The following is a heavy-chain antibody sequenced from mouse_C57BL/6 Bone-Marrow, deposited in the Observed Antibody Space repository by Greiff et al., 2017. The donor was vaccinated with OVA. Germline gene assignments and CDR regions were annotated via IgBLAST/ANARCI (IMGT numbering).Heavy chain of an antibody. CDR2: INPNNGGT. D-gene: IGHD1-1*01. Sequence: EVQLQQSGPELVKPGASVKISCKASGYTFTDYYMNWVKQSHGKSLEWIGDINPNNGGTSYNQKFKGKATLTVDKSSSTAYMERRSLTSEDSAVYYCAREGQYYYGSSYVWFAYWGQGTLVTVSA. J-gene: IGHJ3*01. CDR1: GYTFTDYY. CDR3: AREGQYYYGSSYVWFAY. V-gene: IGHV1-26*01.